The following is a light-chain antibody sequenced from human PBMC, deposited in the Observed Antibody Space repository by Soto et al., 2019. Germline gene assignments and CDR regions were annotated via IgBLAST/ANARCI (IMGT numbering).Light chain of an antibody. CDR2: AAS. J-gene: IGKJ2*01. CDR3: TQQGT. Sequence: EIVLTQSPGTLSLSPGERATLSCRASQYLSSSYLVWYQQKPGQAPRLLIYAASSRATGIPDRFSGSGSATEYTLTISRLEPEDFAVYYCTQQGTFSQGTKLEIK. CDR1: QYLSSSY. V-gene: IGKV3-20*01.